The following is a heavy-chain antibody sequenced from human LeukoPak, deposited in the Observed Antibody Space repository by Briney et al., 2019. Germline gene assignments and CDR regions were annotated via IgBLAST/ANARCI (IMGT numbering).Heavy chain of an antibody. D-gene: IGHD5-18*01. J-gene: IGHJ4*02. V-gene: IGHV3-21*01. Sequence: GGSLRLSCAASGFTFSSYSMNWVRQAPGKGLEWVSSISSSSSSYIYYADSVKGRFTISRDNAKNSLYLQMNSLRAEDTAVYYCARNAGYSNGPIQRVSRQAPDYWGQGTLVTVSS. CDR2: ISSSSSSYI. CDR1: GFTFSSYS. CDR3: ARNAGYSNGPIQRVSRQAPDY.